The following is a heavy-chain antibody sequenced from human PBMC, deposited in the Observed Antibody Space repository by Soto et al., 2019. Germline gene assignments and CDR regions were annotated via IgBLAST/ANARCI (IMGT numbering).Heavy chain of an antibody. V-gene: IGHV4-34*01. D-gene: IGHD2-2*01. CDR3: ARGAPERIHCSSTSCYRVYYYYYMDV. CDR2: INHSGST. CDR1: GGSFSGYY. Sequence: SETLSLTCAVYGGSFSGYYWSWIRQPPGKGLEWIGEINHSGSTNYNPSLKSRVTISVDTSKNQFSLKLSSVTAADTAVYYCARGAPERIHCSSTSCYRVYYYYYMDVWGKGTTVTVSS. J-gene: IGHJ6*03.